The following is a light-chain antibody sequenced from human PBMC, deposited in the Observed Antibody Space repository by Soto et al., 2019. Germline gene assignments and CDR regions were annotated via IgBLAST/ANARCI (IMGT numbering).Light chain of an antibody. J-gene: IGLJ1*01. V-gene: IGLV2-14*01. Sequence: QSALTQPASVSGSPGQSITISCTGTSSDVGGFRYVSWFQQHPGKAPKLLIYEVNNRPSGVSIRFSGSKSGNTASLTISGLQAEDEAEYYCSSYTSISPYVFGTGTKVTVL. CDR2: EVN. CDR3: SSYTSISPYV. CDR1: SSDVGGFRY.